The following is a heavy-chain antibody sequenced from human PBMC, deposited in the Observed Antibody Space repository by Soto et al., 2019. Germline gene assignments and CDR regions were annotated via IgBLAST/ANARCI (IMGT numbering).Heavy chain of an antibody. D-gene: IGHD2-2*01. V-gene: IGHV3-30*18. CDR2: ISYDGSNK. CDR3: AKDASPSTSLLVSYFDY. J-gene: IGHJ4*02. CDR1: GFTFSSYG. Sequence: GGSLRLSCAASGFTFSSYGMHWVRQAPGKGLEWVAVISYDGSNKYYADSVKGRFTISRDNSKNTLYLQMNSLRAEDTAVYYCAKDASPSTSLLVSYFDYWGQGTLVTVSS.